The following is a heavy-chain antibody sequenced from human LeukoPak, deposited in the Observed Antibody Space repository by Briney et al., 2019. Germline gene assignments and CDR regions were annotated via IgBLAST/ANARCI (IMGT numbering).Heavy chain of an antibody. CDR3: ARALGYCSSTSCLYDY. CDR1: GYTFTSYG. CDR2: ISAYNGNT. J-gene: IGHJ4*01. V-gene: IGHV1-18*04. D-gene: IGHD2-2*01. Sequence: ASVKVSCKASGYTFTSYGISWVRQAPGQGLEWMGWISAYNGNTNYAQKLQGRVTMTTDTSTSTAYMELRSLRSDDTAVYYCARALGYCSSTSCLYDYWGHGTLVTVSS.